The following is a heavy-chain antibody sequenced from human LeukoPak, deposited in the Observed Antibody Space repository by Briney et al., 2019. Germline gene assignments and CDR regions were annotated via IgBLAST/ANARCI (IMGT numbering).Heavy chain of an antibody. Sequence: SGTLCLTCAVYGGAFSAYYWSWIRQPPGKGLEWIGEINHSGSRNYNPSLKSRVTISVDTSKNQFSLKLSSVTAADTAVYYCARGGIQLWSQGRYFQHWGQGTLVTVSS. V-gene: IGHV4-34*01. J-gene: IGHJ1*01. CDR3: ARGGIQLWSQGRYFQH. D-gene: IGHD5-18*01. CDR1: GGAFSAYY. CDR2: INHSGSR.